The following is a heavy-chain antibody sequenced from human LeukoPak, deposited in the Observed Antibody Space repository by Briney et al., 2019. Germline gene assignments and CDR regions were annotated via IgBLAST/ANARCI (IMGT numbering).Heavy chain of an antibody. V-gene: IGHV3-21*01. CDR2: ISSSSSYI. J-gene: IGHJ4*02. Sequence: PGGSLRLSCAASGFTFSSYSMNWVRQAPGKGLEWVSSISSSSSYIYYADSVKGRFTISRDNAKNSLYLQMNSLRAEDTAVYYCARGPPDRSSWSWYWGQGTLVTVSS. CDR1: GFTFSSYS. D-gene: IGHD6-13*01. CDR3: ARGPPDRSSWSWY.